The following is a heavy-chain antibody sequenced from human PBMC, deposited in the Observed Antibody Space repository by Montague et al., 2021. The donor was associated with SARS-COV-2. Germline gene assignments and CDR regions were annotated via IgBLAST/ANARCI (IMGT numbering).Heavy chain of an antibody. CDR3: AKRGRDDWLFAIDY. CDR1: GGSFSGYY. Sequence: ETLSLTCAVYGGSFSGYYWNWIRQPPGKGLEWVSAITDGGGDTYYADSVKGRFSVSRDNSKNTLYLQLNSLRADDTAVYYCAKRGRDDWLFAIDYWGQGSLVTVSS. V-gene: IGHV3-23*01. J-gene: IGHJ4*02. D-gene: IGHD3-9*01. CDR2: ITDGGGDT.